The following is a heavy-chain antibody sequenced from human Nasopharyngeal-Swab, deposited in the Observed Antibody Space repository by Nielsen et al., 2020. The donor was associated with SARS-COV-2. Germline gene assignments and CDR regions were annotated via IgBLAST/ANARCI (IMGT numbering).Heavy chain of an antibody. D-gene: IGHD3-10*01. V-gene: IGHV4-34*01. CDR2: PSHGGGT. Sequence: WIRQPPGKGLEWIGEPSHGGGTNYNPPLKSRVTISVAASKNQFSLKLSSVTPADTAVYYCARGGAGVVTSPVLGLGPYYSYYYMDVWGKGTTVTVSS. J-gene: IGHJ6*03. CDR3: ARGGAGVVTSPVLGLGPYYSYYYMDV.